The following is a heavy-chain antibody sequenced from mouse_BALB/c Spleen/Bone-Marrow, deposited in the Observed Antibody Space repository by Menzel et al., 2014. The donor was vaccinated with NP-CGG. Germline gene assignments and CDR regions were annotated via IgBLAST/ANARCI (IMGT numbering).Heavy chain of an antibody. J-gene: IGHJ1*01. V-gene: IGHV1S81*02. CDR1: GYTFTSYW. Sequence: QVQLQQSGAELVKPGASVKLSCKASGYTFTSYWMLWVKQRPGQGIEWIGELNPSNGRINYNEEFKSKATLTVDKSSSTAYMQLSSLTSEDSAVYYCARKYYGSSYVWYFDVWGAGTTVTVAS. CDR2: LNPSNGRI. CDR3: ARKYYGSSYVWYFDV. D-gene: IGHD1-1*01.